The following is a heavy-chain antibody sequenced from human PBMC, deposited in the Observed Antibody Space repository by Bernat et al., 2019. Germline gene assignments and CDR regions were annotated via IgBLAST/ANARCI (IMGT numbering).Heavy chain of an antibody. CDR3: ARAYSSSWYDY. CDR2: ISSSSSTI. CDR1: GFTFSTYS. Sequence: EVQLVESGGGLVQPGGSLRLSCAASGFTFSTYSMNWVHQAPGRGLEWVSYISSSSSTIYYADSVKGRFTISRDNAKNSVYLQMNSLRAEDTAVYYCARAYSSSWYDYWGQGTLVTVSS. D-gene: IGHD6-13*01. J-gene: IGHJ4*02. V-gene: IGHV3-48*01.